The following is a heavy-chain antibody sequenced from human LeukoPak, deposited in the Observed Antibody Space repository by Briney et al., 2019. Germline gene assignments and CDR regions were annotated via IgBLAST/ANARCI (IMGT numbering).Heavy chain of an antibody. J-gene: IGHJ6*02. Sequence: GESLRLSCTASGFTFGDFAMSWVRQAPGKGLEWVGFITSRAYGGTTEYAASVKGRFTISRDDSNSIAYLRMNSLRTEDTAVYCCNAEDILTGYGFEYYYYGMDVWGQGTTVTVSS. D-gene: IGHD3-9*01. CDR1: GFTFGDFA. V-gene: IGHV3-49*04. CDR2: ITSRAYGGTT. CDR3: NAEDILTGYGFEYYYYGMDV.